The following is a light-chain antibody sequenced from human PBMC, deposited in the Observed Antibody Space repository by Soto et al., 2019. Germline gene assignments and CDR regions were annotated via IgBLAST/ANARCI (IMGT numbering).Light chain of an antibody. Sequence: QSVLTQPPSASGSPGQSVTISCTGTSSDVGAYNYVSWYQQHPGKAPKLMIYEVSKRPSGVPDRFSGSKSGNTASLTVSGLQAEDEADYYCCSYAGSQTWVFGGGTKLTVL. V-gene: IGLV2-8*01. CDR3: CSYAGSQTWV. CDR1: SSDVGAYNY. J-gene: IGLJ3*02. CDR2: EVS.